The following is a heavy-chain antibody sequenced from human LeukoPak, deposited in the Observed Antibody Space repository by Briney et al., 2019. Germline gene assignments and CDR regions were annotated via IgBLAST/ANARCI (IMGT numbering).Heavy chain of an antibody. J-gene: IGHJ6*02. CDR3: AKDRVGYYDFWSGYYTYYYYGMDV. D-gene: IGHD3-3*01. V-gene: IGHV3-30*18. Sequence: GGSLRLSCAASGFTFSSYGMHWVRQAPGKGLEWVAVISYDGSNKYYADSAKGRFTISRDNYKNTLYLQMNSLRAEDTAVYYCAKDRVGYYDFWSGYYTYYYYGMDVWGQGTTVTVSS. CDR1: GFTFSSYG. CDR2: ISYDGSNK.